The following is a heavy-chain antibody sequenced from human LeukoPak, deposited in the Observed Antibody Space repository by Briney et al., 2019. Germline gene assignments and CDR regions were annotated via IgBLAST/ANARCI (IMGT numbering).Heavy chain of an antibody. J-gene: IGHJ4*02. CDR3: ATKRAVRGDY. CDR2: ISSSGTTI. V-gene: IGHV3-48*03. Sequence: GGSLRLSCAASGFTFSSYEMNWVRRAPGKGLEWVSYISSSGTTIYYADSVKGRFTISRDNAKNSLYLQMNSLRAEDTAIYYCATKRAVRGDYWGQGTLVTVSS. D-gene: IGHD3-10*01. CDR1: GFTFSSYE.